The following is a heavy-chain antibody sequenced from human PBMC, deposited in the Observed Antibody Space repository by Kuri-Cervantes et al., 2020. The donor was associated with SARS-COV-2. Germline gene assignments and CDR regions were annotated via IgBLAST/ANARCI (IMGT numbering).Heavy chain of an antibody. CDR1: GFTFSSYA. Sequence: LSLTCAASGFTFSSYAMSWVRQAPGKGLEWVSAISGSGGSTYYADSVKGRFTISRDNSKNTLYLQMNSLRAEDTAVYYCAKDGRMITFGDAFDIWGQGTMVTVSS. D-gene: IGHD3-16*01. V-gene: IGHV3-23*01. CDR3: AKDGRMITFGDAFDI. CDR2: ISGSGGST. J-gene: IGHJ3*02.